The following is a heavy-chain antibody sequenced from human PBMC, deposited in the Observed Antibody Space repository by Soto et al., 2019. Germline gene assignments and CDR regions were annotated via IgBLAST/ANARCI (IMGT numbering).Heavy chain of an antibody. J-gene: IGHJ4*02. V-gene: IGHV1-69*12. D-gene: IGHD6-19*01. CDR2: IIPIFGTA. CDR3: ARVRKSYSSLGKQWLVPFDY. Sequence: QVQLVQSGAEVKKPGSSVKVSCKASGGTFSSYAISWVRQAPGQGLEWMGGIIPIFGTANYAQKFQGRVTITADESTSTXYKXLSSLRSEDTAVYYCARVRKSYSSLGKQWLVPFDYWGQGTLVTVSS. CDR1: GGTFSSYA.